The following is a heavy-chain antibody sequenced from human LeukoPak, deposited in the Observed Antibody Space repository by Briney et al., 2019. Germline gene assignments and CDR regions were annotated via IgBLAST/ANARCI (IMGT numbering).Heavy chain of an antibody. J-gene: IGHJ6*03. Sequence: ASVKVSCKASGGTFSSYAISWVRQAPGQGLEWMGGIIPIFGTANYAQKFQGRVTITTDESTSTAYMELSSPRSEDTAVYYCARGEWFGANYYYYMDVWGKGTTVTVSS. D-gene: IGHD3-10*01. V-gene: IGHV1-69*05. CDR3: ARGEWFGANYYYYMDV. CDR1: GGTFSSYA. CDR2: IIPIFGTA.